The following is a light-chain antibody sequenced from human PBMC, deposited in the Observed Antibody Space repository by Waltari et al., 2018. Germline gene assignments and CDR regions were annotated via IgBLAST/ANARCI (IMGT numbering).Light chain of an antibody. CDR1: QSISSW. CDR2: QAS. CDR3: LQYNSYPWT. Sequence: DIQMTQSPSTLSASVGGRLTITCRGSQSISSWLAWYQQKPGKGPKLLIYQASSLHSGVSSRFSGSGSGTDFTLTITSLQPDDFASYYCLQYNSYPWTFGQGTKVEVK. J-gene: IGKJ1*01. V-gene: IGKV1-5*03.